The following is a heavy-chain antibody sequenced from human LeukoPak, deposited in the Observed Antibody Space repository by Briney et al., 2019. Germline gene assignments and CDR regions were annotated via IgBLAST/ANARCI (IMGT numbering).Heavy chain of an antibody. CDR1: GGSISSSNYY. Sequence: SETLSLTCTVSGGSISSSNYYWGWIRQPPGKGLEWIGRIYYSGSTYYNPSLKSRVTISVDTSKNQFSLKLRSVTAADTAVYYCARALGRLSWFDPWGQGTLVTVSS. V-gene: IGHV4-39*07. CDR2: IYYSGST. D-gene: IGHD7-27*01. CDR3: ARALGRLSWFDP. J-gene: IGHJ5*02.